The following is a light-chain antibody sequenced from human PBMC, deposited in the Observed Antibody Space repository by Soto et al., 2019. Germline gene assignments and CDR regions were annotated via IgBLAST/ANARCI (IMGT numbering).Light chain of an antibody. Sequence: EIVMTQSPATLPVSPGDRVTLSCRASQSVSSDLAWYQQRPGQAPRLLIYGASTRATGIPARFSGTGSGTEFTLTITSLQSEDFAIYSCQQYNNWPPYTFGQGTKLEIK. V-gene: IGKV3-15*01. J-gene: IGKJ2*01. CDR1: QSVSSD. CDR3: QQYNNWPPYT. CDR2: GAS.